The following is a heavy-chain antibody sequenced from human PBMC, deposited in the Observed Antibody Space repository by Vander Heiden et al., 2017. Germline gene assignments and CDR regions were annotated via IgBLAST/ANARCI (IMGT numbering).Heavy chain of an antibody. Sequence: QVQLVASGGGVVQPGRALRLSCAASGFTLSSYGMHWVRQAPGKELEWVAVIWFDGTNKYYGDSVKGRFTISRDNSKNTVYLQMNSLRAEDTAVYYCARGTTGYYRGSYFDYWGQGTLVTASS. CDR1: GFTLSSYG. J-gene: IGHJ4*02. CDR3: ARGTTGYYRGSYFDY. V-gene: IGHV3-33*01. D-gene: IGHD3-9*01. CDR2: IWFDGTNK.